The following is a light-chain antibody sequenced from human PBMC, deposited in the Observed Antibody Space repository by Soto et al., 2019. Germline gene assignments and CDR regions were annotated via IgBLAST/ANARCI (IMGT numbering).Light chain of an antibody. CDR2: GAS. V-gene: IGKV3-20*01. Sequence: IVLTQSPGTLSLSPGERATLSCRASQSVSSSFFAWYQQKPGQAPSLLIYGASSRATGIPDRFSGSGSGTAFTLTISRLEPEEFAVYDYQQYYSSPLTFGGENKVEIK. J-gene: IGKJ4*01. CDR3: QQYYSSPLT. CDR1: QSVSSSF.